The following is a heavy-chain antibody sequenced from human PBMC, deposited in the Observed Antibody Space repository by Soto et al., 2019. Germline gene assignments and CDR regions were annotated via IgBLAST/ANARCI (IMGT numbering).Heavy chain of an antibody. CDR3: ARYSSSWYYYHCGMDV. V-gene: IGHV5-10-1*01. D-gene: IGHD6-13*01. J-gene: IGHJ6*02. CDR2: IDPSDSYT. CDR1: GYSFTSYW. Sequence: GESLKISGKGSGYSFTSYWIIWVRQMPGKGLEWMGRIDPSDSYTNYSPSFQGHVTISADKSMSTAYLQSSSLKVSDTAMYYCARYSSSWYYYHCGMDVWGQGTTVTVSS.